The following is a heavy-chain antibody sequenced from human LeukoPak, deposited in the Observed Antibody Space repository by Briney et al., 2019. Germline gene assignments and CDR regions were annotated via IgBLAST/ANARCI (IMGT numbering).Heavy chain of an antibody. D-gene: IGHD1-1*01. J-gene: IGHJ4*02. CDR1: GYSFANYG. CDR3: ARHETGPYFDY. CDR2: IYPGDSDS. V-gene: IGHV5-51*01. Sequence: GESLKISCKGSGYSFANYGIGWVRQMPGKGLEWMGIIYPGDSDSRYSPSFQGQVTISADKSISTAYLQWSSLKASDTAMYYCARHETGPYFDYWGQGTLVTVSS.